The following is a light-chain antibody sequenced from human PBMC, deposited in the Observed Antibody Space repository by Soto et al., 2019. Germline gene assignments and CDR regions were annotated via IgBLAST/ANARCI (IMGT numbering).Light chain of an antibody. Sequence: QSVLTQSPSASASLGASVKLTCTLSSGHSNYAIAWHQQQPEKGPRYLMRINSDGSHNKGDGIPDRFSASSSGSERYLTISSLQPEDEADYFCQTWASGIRLFDGGTKLTVL. CDR3: QTWASGIRL. CDR2: INSDGSH. CDR1: SGHSNYA. J-gene: IGLJ3*02. V-gene: IGLV4-69*01.